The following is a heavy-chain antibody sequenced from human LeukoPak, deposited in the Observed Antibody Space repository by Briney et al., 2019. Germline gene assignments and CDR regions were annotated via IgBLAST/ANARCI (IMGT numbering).Heavy chain of an antibody. CDR2: IYHSGST. J-gene: IGHJ6*04. D-gene: IGHD2-15*01. CDR3: ARQLLPGSGGMDV. CDR1: GGSISSGGYS. Sequence: SETSSLTCAVSGGSISSGGYSWSWIRQPPGKGLEWIGYIYHSGSTYYNPSLKSRVTISVDRSKNQFSLKLSSVTAADTAVYYCARQLLPGSGGMDVWGKGTTVTVSS. V-gene: IGHV4-30-2*01.